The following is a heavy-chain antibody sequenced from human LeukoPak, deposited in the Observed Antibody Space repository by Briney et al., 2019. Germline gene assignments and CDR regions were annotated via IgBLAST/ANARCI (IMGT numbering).Heavy chain of an antibody. V-gene: IGHV3-21*01. D-gene: IGHD2-15*01. Sequence: PGGSLRLSCAASGFTFNNFEMNWVRQTPGKGLEWVSSISTSSSYIYYADSVRGRFTISRDNAKNSLYLQMNSLRAEDTAVYSCARGADGVSSNSRGWFDPWGQGTLVTVSS. CDR1: GFTFNNFE. J-gene: IGHJ5*02. CDR3: ARGADGVSSNSRGWFDP. CDR2: ISTSSSYI.